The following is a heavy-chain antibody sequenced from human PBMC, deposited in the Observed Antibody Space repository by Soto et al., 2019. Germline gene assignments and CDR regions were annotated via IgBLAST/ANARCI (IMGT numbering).Heavy chain of an antibody. D-gene: IGHD2-21*01. CDR3: ARGMWSDRFAN. Sequence: HVQVQQWGAGLLKPSDTLSLTCAVYGESLNYYYWSWIRQAPGKGLEWIGEFYQGGSTHYNPSFKSRVTLSVDMSSQQFSLKLTSVTAADTATYYCARGMWSDRFANWGQGTLVTVSS. CDR1: GESLNYYY. CDR2: FYQGGST. V-gene: IGHV4-34*01. J-gene: IGHJ5*02.